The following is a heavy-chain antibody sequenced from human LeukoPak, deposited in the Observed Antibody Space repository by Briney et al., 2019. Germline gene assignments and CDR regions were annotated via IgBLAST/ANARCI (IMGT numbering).Heavy chain of an antibody. CDR3: AKDRLGAMMYFDF. J-gene: IGHJ4*02. CDR2: ISGSGGST. CDR1: GFTFSTYG. V-gene: IGHV3-23*01. Sequence: GGSLRLSCEASGFTFSTYGMSWVRQAPGKGLEWVSAISGSGGSTYYAASVKGRVTISRDNSKNTLYLQVNSLRVEDTAVYYCAKDRLGAMMYFDFWGQGTLVTVSS. D-gene: IGHD1-26*01.